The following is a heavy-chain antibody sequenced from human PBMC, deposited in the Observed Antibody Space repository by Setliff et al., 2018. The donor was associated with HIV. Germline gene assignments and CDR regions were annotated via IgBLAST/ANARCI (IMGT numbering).Heavy chain of an antibody. CDR3: ARDGRAVTSLMVVVSLKNGMDV. Sequence: ASVKVSCKASGYIFTSYYMHWLRQVPGQGLEWMGIVDPSGGSTHYAQKFEGRVTMTRDTSTSTFHMELNSLTSEDRAIYYCARDGRAVTSLMVVVSLKNGMDVWGQGTTVTVSS. D-gene: IGHD3-22*01. J-gene: IGHJ6*02. CDR1: GYIFTSYY. CDR2: VDPSGGST. V-gene: IGHV1-46*01.